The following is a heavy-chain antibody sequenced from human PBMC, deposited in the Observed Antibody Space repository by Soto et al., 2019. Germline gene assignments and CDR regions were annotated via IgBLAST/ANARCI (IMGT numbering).Heavy chain of an antibody. CDR1: GFTFRTYA. Sequence: LGLSCAASGFTFRTYAMNWVRQAPGKGLEWISAISGSGSFTHYADSVRGRFTISRDNSQNQLYLQMNNLGGDDTAMYYCAKIPTGSGSSKFDYWGQGIQVTVSS. J-gene: IGHJ4*02. D-gene: IGHD3-10*01. V-gene: IGHV3-23*01. CDR2: ISGSGSFT. CDR3: AKIPTGSGSSKFDY.